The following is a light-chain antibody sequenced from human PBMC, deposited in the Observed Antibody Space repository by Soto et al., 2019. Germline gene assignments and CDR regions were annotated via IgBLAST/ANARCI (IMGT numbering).Light chain of an antibody. CDR2: AAS. CDR3: QQCDSSPLP. V-gene: IGKV1-39*01. Sequence: DIQMTQSPSSLSASVGDRVTITCRASQTISNYLNWYQQQPGKAPKLLIYAASSLQSGVPSRFSGSGSGTDFTLTISSLQPEDFATYYCQQCDSSPLPFGGGTKV. J-gene: IGKJ4*01. CDR1: QTISNY.